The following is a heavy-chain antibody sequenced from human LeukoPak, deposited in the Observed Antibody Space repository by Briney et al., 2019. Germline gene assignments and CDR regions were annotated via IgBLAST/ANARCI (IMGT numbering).Heavy chain of an antibody. Sequence: GGSLRLSCAASGFTFGSHWMTWVRQAPGKGLEWVANINQDGSETYYMDSVKGRFTISRDNTKNSLYPQMNQLRAEDTAVFYCARGSLGRGWLYDSWGQGTPISVSS. D-gene: IGHD7-27*01. CDR1: GFTFGSHW. V-gene: IGHV3-7*05. J-gene: IGHJ4*02. CDR2: INQDGSET. CDR3: ARGSLGRGWLYDS.